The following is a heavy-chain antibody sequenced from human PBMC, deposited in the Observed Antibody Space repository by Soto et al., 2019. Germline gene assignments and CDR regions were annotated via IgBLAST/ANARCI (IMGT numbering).Heavy chain of an antibody. CDR1: GFTFSSYN. V-gene: IGHV3-21*06. CDR2: ISSSSSYI. Sequence: GGSLRLSCAASGFTFSSYNMNWVRQAPGKGLEWLSSISSSSSYIYYADSVKGRFTISRDNAKNSVFLHMSSLRADDTAVYYCARDPLWFGEIGNFDYWGQGALVTVSS. CDR3: ARDPLWFGEIGNFDY. J-gene: IGHJ4*02. D-gene: IGHD3-10*01.